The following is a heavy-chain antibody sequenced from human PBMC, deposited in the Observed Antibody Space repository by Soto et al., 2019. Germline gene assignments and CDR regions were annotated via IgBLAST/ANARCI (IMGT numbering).Heavy chain of an antibody. CDR3: AKSEVPEI. V-gene: IGHV5-51*01. CDR1: GYNFSSQW. CDR2: VYPGDAET. J-gene: IGHJ3*02. D-gene: IGHD3-10*01. Sequence: PGESLKISCKGSGYNFSSQWIAWVRQKPGKGLEWMGIVYPGDAETRYSPSFQGQVTMSADKSIDTAYLQWSSLKASDTAIYYCAKSEVPEIWGQGTMATVSS.